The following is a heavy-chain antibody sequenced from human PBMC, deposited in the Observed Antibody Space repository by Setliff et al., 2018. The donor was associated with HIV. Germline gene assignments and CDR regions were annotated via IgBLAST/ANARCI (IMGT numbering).Heavy chain of an antibody. V-gene: IGHV1-46*02. CDR3: ARDLYGTSGFLDY. D-gene: IGHD3-22*01. CDR2: MNPSGGKT. Sequence: ASVKVSCKASGYTFNNYYIHWVRQAPGQGLEWMAMMNPSGGKTTYGHKFQGRVTVTRDTSTRTVYLDLSRLASDDTAIYYCARDLYGTSGFLDYWGQGTLVTVSS. CDR1: GYTFNNYY. J-gene: IGHJ4*02.